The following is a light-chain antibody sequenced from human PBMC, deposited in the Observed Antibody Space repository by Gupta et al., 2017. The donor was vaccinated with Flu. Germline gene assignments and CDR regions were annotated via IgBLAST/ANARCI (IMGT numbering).Light chain of an antibody. CDR1: RNIDTF. CDR3: RQSYNHPYT. J-gene: IGKJ2*01. Sequence: DIQMTQSPSSLSAIVGDRVTITCRAGRNIDTFLNWYQHKPGRAPKLLIYAASSLQSAVPSRFSGSGSGSDFTLTIIKVQPEDFATYCCRQSYNHPYTFGQGTKLEIK. V-gene: IGKV1-39*01. CDR2: AAS.